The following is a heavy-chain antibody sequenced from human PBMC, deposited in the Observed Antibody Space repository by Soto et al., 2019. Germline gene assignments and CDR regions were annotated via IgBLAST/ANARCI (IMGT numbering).Heavy chain of an antibody. J-gene: IGHJ4*02. CDR1: GYTFTTYD. CDR2: MNPNSGDT. CDR3: ARHTFRVCSSTSGYVGGDFDY. V-gene: IGHV1-8*01. Sequence: QVQLVQSGAEVKKPGASVKVSCKTSGYTFTTYDIHWVRQATGQGLEWMGRMNPNSGDTASAQKFQGRLTMTRDTYIDTAYMELSSLRAVDTAVYYCARHTFRVCSSTSGYVGGDFDYWGQGTLVTVSS. D-gene: IGHD2-2*01.